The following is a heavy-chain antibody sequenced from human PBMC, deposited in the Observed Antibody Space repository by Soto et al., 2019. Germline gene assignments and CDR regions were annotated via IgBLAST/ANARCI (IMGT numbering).Heavy chain of an antibody. Sequence: QLQRRESGPGLLKPSETLSLTCTVSGGSISGGVGGLYYWSWIRQPPEKGLEWIGYIYDSGSTYSDPSLKGRVTLSVDTYKNQFSLRLSSVTAADTDVYYCAREVIPLTTDWYFDLWGRGTLVTVSS. CDR3: AREVIPLTTDWYFDL. V-gene: IGHV4-30-4*01. D-gene: IGHD4-17*01. J-gene: IGHJ2*01. CDR1: GGSISGGVGGLYY. CDR2: IYDSGST.